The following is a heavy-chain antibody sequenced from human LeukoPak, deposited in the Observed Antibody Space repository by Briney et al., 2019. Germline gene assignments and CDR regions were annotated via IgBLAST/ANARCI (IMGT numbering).Heavy chain of an antibody. CDR3: AKNALVFAFAEFDF. CDR2: ISGSGGST. V-gene: IGHV3-23*01. CDR1: GFTFSSYA. D-gene: IGHD3-3*01. J-gene: IGHJ4*02. Sequence: GGSLRLSCAASGFTFSSYAMSWVRQAPGKGLEWVSAISGSGGSTDYADSVKGRFTISRDNSRNTMYLQMNSLRAEDTAVYYCAKNALVFAFAEFDFWGQGALVTVSS.